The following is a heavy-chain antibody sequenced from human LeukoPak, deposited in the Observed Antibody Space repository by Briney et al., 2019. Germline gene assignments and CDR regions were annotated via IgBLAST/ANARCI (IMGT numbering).Heavy chain of an antibody. CDR2: TYYSGST. D-gene: IGHD5-18*01. J-gene: IGHJ4*02. CDR3: ARVLRIQLGIDY. CDR1: GGSISSYY. Sequence: SETLSLTCTVSGGSISSYYWSWIRQPPGKGLEWIGYTYYSGSTNYNPSLKSRVTISVDTSKNQFSLKLSSVTAADTAVYYCARVLRIQLGIDYWGQGTLVTVSS. V-gene: IGHV4-59*01.